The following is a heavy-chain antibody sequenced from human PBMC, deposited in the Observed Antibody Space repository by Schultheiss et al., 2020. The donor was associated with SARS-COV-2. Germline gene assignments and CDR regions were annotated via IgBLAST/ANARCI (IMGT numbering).Heavy chain of an antibody. D-gene: IGHD3-16*02. CDR2: INPNSGNT. J-gene: IGHJ4*02. CDR3: ALSAPGFDY. V-gene: IGHV1-8*02. Sequence: ASVKVSCKASGYTFTGYYMHWVRQAPGQGLEWMGWINPNSGNTGYAQKFQGRVTMTRNTSISTAYMELSSLRSEDTAVYYCALSAPGFDYWGQGTLVTVSS. CDR1: GYTFTGYY.